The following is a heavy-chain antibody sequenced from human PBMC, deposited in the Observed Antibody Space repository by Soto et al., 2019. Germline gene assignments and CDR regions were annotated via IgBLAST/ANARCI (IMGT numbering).Heavy chain of an antibody. CDR2: IYYSGST. J-gene: IGHJ6*03. V-gene: IGHV4-39*01. CDR1: GGSISSSSYY. D-gene: IGHD2-15*01. Sequence: SETLSLTCTVSGGSISSSSYYWGWIRQPPGKGLEWIGSIYYSGSTYYNPSLKSRVTISVDTSKNQFSLKVGSVTAADTAVYYCARATSRLLGYCSGGSCYKNYYYYYYMDVWGKGTTVTVSS. CDR3: ARATSRLLGYCSGGSCYKNYYYYYYMDV.